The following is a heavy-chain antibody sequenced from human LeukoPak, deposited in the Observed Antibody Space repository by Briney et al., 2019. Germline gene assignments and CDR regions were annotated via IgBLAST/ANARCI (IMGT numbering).Heavy chain of an antibody. CDR3: ARDRDSSGWNYFDY. Sequence: PGRSLRLSCAASGFTFDDYAMHWVRQAPGKGLEWVAVISYDGSNKYYADSVKGRFTISRDNSKNTLYLQMNSLRAEDTAVYYCARDRDSSGWNYFDYWGQGTLVTVSS. J-gene: IGHJ4*02. CDR1: GFTFDDYA. CDR2: ISYDGSNK. V-gene: IGHV3-30-3*01. D-gene: IGHD6-19*01.